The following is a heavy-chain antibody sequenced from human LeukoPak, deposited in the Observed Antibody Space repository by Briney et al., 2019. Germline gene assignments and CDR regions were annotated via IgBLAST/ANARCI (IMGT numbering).Heavy chain of an antibody. CDR3: ARDGREVGYNWFDP. V-gene: IGHV1-69*13. D-gene: IGHD1-26*01. Sequence: SVKVSCKASGGTFSSYAISWVRQAPGQGLEWMGGIIPIFGTANYAQKFQGRVTITADESTSTAYMELSSLRSEDTAVYYCARDGREVGYNWFDPWGQGTLVTVSS. J-gene: IGHJ5*02. CDR2: IIPIFGTA. CDR1: GGTFSSYA.